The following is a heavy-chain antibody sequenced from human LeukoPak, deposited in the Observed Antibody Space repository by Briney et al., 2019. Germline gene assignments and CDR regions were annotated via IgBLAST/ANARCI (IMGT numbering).Heavy chain of an antibody. V-gene: IGHV1-2*02. Sequence: ASVKVSCKASGYTFTGYYMHWVRQAPGQGLEWMGWINPKSGGTNYAQRFQGRVTMTRDTSISTAYMELSRLRSDDTAVYYCAGGRLVEWLRRNWFDPWGQGTLVTVSS. CDR3: AGGRLVEWLRRNWFDP. CDR2: INPKSGGT. J-gene: IGHJ5*02. D-gene: IGHD5-12*01. CDR1: GYTFTGYY.